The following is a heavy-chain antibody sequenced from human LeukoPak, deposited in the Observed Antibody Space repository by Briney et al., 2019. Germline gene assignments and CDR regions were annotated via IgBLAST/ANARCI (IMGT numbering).Heavy chain of an antibody. Sequence: GASVKVSFNASGYTFTGYYMHWVRQAPGQGPEWMGWINPNSGATNYAQKFQGRVTMTRDMSVSTAYMELTSLRYDDTAIYYCARFASTWYGDYWGQGSLAPVSS. CDR3: ARFASTWYGDY. CDR2: INPNSGAT. D-gene: IGHD6-13*01. V-gene: IGHV1-2*02. J-gene: IGHJ4*02. CDR1: GYTFTGYY.